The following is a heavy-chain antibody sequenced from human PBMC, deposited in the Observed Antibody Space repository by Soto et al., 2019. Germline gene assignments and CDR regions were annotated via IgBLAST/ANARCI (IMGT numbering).Heavy chain of an antibody. D-gene: IGHD5-18*01. CDR1: GGSIRSGGYY. CDR3: ARDRLMATAGTARHYFGLDV. V-gene: IGHV4-31*03. CDR2: IYYSGNT. Sequence: SETLSLTCTVAGGSIRSGGYYWSWVRQNPRRGLEWIGNIYYSGNTYYNPSLKSRLTISVDTSKNQFSLNLSSVTVADTAVYYCARDRLMATAGTARHYFGLDVWGQGTTVTVSS. J-gene: IGHJ6*02.